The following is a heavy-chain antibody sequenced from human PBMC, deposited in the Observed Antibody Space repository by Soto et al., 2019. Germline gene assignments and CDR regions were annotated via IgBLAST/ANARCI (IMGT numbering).Heavy chain of an antibody. D-gene: IGHD5-12*01. CDR3: ARDKGEYSGYDGPAD. Sequence: GGSLRLSCAASGFTFSSYGMHWVRQAPGKGLEWVAVIWYDGSNKYYADSVKGRFTISRDNSKNTLYLQMNSLRAEDTAVYYCARDKGEYSGYDGPADWGQGTLVTVSS. V-gene: IGHV3-33*01. CDR1: GFTFSSYG. CDR2: IWYDGSNK. J-gene: IGHJ4*02.